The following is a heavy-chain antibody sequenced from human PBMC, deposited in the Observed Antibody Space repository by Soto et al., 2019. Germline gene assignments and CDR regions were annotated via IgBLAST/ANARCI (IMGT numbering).Heavy chain of an antibody. CDR2: VSWKSGSI. J-gene: IGHJ4*02. CDR1: GFTFVDYA. V-gene: IGHV3-9*01. Sequence: PVGSLRHSCAASGFTFVDYAMHRVRQDPGKGLEWVSGVSWKSGSIGYADSVKGRFTISRDNAKNSLYLQMNSLRAEDTALSYCAKSSQCSGGSCYYDYWGQGTLVTVSS. D-gene: IGHD2-15*01. CDR3: AKSSQCSGGSCYYDY.